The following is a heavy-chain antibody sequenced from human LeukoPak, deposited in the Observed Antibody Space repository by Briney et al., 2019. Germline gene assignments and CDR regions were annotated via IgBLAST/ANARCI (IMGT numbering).Heavy chain of an antibody. CDR1: GGSISSSDW. D-gene: IGHD3-3*02. V-gene: IGHV4-4*02. Sequence: SGTLSLTCAVSGGSISSSDWWSWVRQPPGRGLEWIGYIYRSEDTNYNPSLKSRVTMSLDKSKSQFSLKLSSVTAADTAVYYCARIGPILGAAWVDYWGQGTLVSVSS. J-gene: IGHJ4*02. CDR2: IYRSEDT. CDR3: ARIGPILGAAWVDY.